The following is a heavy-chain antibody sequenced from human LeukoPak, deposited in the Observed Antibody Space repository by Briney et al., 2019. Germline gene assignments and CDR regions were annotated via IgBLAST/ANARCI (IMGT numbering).Heavy chain of an antibody. V-gene: IGHV3-23*01. J-gene: IGHJ4*01. Sequence: GGSLRLSCAASGFTFSSYWMSWVRQAPGKGLEWVSSISGGGGSTYYADSVKGRFTISRDNSKNTLYLQMNSLRVEDTALYFCAETYYTAGGCFDHWGQGTLVTVSS. CDR2: ISGGGGST. CDR1: GFTFSSYW. D-gene: IGHD3-3*01. CDR3: AETYYTAGGCFDH.